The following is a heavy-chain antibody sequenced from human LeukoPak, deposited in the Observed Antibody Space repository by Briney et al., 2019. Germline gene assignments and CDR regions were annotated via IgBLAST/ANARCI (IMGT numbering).Heavy chain of an antibody. V-gene: IGHV1-2*02. CDR1: GYTFTGYY. CDR2: INSNSGGT. Sequence: ASVKVSCTASGYTFTGYYMHWVRQAPGQGLEWMGWINSNSGGTNYAQKFQGGVTMTRDTSISTAYMEMSRLRSDDTAVYYCARHPREYCSGGSCSRFDYCGEGTPVTVSP. CDR3: ARHPREYCSGGSCSRFDY. J-gene: IGHJ4*02. D-gene: IGHD2-15*01.